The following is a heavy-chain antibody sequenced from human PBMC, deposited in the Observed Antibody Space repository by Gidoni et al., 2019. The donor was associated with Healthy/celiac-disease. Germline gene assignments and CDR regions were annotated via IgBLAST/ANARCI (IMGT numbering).Heavy chain of an antibody. CDR2: IYYSGST. J-gene: IGHJ3*02. CDR1: GGSISSYS. Sequence: QVQLQESGPGLVKPSETLSLTCTVSGGSISSYSWSWIRQPPGKGLEWIGYIYYSGSTNYNPSLKSRVTISVDTSKNQFSLKLSSVTAADTAVYYCARGEGVVGLLPDAFDIWGQGTMVTVSS. V-gene: IGHV4-59*08. D-gene: IGHD2-15*01. CDR3: ARGEGVVGLLPDAFDI.